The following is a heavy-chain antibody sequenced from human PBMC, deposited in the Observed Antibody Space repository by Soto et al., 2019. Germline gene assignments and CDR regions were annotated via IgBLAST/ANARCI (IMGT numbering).Heavy chain of an antibody. V-gene: IGHV3-48*02. Sequence: GGSLRLSCAASGFTFSSFHMNWVRQAPGRGLEWVAYITSSSDTIYYSDSAKGRFTISRDNGKNSLFLQMNSLRDEDTAVYYCARVVVVIPPGYYYGMDVWGQGTTVTVSS. D-gene: IGHD3-22*01. CDR1: GFTFSSFH. J-gene: IGHJ6*02. CDR3: ARVVVVIPPGYYYGMDV. CDR2: ITSSSDTI.